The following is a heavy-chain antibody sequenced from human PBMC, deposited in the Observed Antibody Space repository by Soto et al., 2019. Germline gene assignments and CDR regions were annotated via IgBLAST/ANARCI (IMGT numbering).Heavy chain of an antibody. Sequence: QITLKESGPTLVKPTQTLTLTCTFSGFSLTTSGVTVGWIRHPPEKALEWLALIYWDDDKRYSPSLKSRLTITKDTSKHQVVLTMTTIDPVDTATYYCIHRRYASGLYYFDPWGQGTLITVSS. CDR2: IYWDDDK. CDR3: IHRRYASGLYYFDP. V-gene: IGHV2-5*02. CDR1: GFSLTTSGVT. J-gene: IGHJ4*02. D-gene: IGHD6-19*01.